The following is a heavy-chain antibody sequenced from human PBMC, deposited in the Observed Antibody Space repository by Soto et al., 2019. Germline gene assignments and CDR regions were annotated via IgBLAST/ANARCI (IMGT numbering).Heavy chain of an antibody. J-gene: IGHJ4*02. V-gene: IGHV3-23*01. CDR2: ISPNGQGI. CDR1: GFTVTSNG. D-gene: IGHD4-4*01. CDR3: AKDRQYPREYLHS. Sequence: EVKLLESGGGLVQPGGSLRLSCGVSGFTVTSNGVSWVRQAPGKGLEWVSAISPNGQGIWYADSVKGRFTISRDISRNTVFLQMDSLRAEDTAVYYCAKDRQYPREYLHSWGQGTLVPVYS.